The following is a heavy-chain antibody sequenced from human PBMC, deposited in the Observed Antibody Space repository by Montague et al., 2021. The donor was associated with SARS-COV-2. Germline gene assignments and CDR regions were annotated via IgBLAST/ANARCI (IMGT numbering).Heavy chain of an antibody. CDR1: GDSVASNRAA. J-gene: IGHJ6*01. D-gene: IGHD6-13*01. Sequence: CAISGDSVASNRAAWNWNRHAPSRHLQWLGRTYYRTKWYNDYAXXXKXXXTIXPDTSKNQFSLQLNSVTPEDTAVYYCASGRMVPYSSSWTTLYYYYGMDVWGQGTTVTVSS. CDR3: ASGRMVPYSSSWTTLYYYYGMDV. CDR2: TYYRTKWYN. V-gene: IGHV6-1*01.